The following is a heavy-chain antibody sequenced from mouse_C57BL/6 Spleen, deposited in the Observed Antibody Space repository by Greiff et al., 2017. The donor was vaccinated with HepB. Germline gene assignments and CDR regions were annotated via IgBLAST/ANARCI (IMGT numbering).Heavy chain of an antibody. Sequence: VQLQQSGAELVMPGASVKLSCKASGYTFTSYWMHWVKQRPGQGLEWIGEIDPSDSYTNYNQKFKGKSTLTVDKSSSTAYMQLSSLTSEDSAVYYCARGIIGNSYYFDYWGQGTTLTVSS. CDR1: GYTFTSYW. J-gene: IGHJ2*01. D-gene: IGHD2-1*01. CDR3: ARGIIGNSYYFDY. CDR2: IDPSDSYT. V-gene: IGHV1-69*01.